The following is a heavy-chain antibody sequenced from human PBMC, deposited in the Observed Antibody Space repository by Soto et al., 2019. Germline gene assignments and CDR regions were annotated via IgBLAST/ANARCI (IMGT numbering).Heavy chain of an antibody. V-gene: IGHV3-30-3*01. CDR1: GFTFSSYA. J-gene: IGHJ4*02. CDR3: ARARLDTPALDY. CDR2: ISYDGSNK. Sequence: QVQLVESGGSVVQPGRSLRLSSAASGFTFSSYAMHWVRQAPGKGLEWVAVISYDGSNKYYADSVKGRFTISRDNSKNTRYLQMNRLRAEDTAVYYCARARLDTPALDYWGQGTLVTVSS. D-gene: IGHD2-2*01.